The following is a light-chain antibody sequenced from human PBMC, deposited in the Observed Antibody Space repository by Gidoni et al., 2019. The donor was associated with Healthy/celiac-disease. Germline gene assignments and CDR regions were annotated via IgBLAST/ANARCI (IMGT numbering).Light chain of an antibody. CDR2: DAS. V-gene: IGKV3-11*01. J-gene: IGKJ4*01. Sequence: EIELTQTPATLSLSPGERATLSCRASQSVSSYLAWYQQNPGQAPRLLISDASTRATGIPARFSVSGSGTDFTLTLSSLEPEDFAVYSCQQRSTWPLTFGGGTKVEIK. CDR3: QQRSTWPLT. CDR1: QSVSSY.